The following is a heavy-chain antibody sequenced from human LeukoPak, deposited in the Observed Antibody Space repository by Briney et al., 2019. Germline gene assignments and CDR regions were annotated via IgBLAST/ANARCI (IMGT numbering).Heavy chain of an antibody. CDR2: IRYDGNNK. D-gene: IGHD6-6*01. Sequence: GGSLRLSCAASGFPFSDYGMHWVRQAPGKGLERVAFIRYDGNNKYYADSVKGRFTISRDNSKNTLYLQMNSLRSEDTAVYYCAKDRWGSIASLDSWGQGTLVTVSS. CDR3: AKDRWGSIASLDS. CDR1: GFPFSDYG. V-gene: IGHV3-30*02. J-gene: IGHJ4*02.